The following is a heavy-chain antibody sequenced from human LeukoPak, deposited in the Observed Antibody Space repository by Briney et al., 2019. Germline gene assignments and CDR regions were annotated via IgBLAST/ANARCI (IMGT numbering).Heavy chain of an antibody. J-gene: IGHJ4*02. D-gene: IGHD6-19*01. Sequence: GGSLRLSYGASGFTFSSYWMSWVRQAPGKGLEWVANIKQDGSEKYYVDSVKGRFTISRDNAKNSLYLQMSSLRAEDTAVYYCAREDIAVHGGDYWGQRTLVTVSS. CDR2: IKQDGSEK. V-gene: IGHV3-7*01. CDR3: AREDIAVHGGDY. CDR1: GFTFSSYW.